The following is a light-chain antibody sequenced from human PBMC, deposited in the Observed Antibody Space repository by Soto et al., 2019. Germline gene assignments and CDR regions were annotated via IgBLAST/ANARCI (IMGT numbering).Light chain of an antibody. CDR1: QDIGNY. J-gene: IGKJ5*01. V-gene: IGKV1-33*01. CDR3: QQYEDFPLT. CDR2: DAS. Sequence: DIEMTQSPSSLSASVGDRVTITCQASQDIGNYLNWYQQKTGRAPKLQIYDASSLESGVSSRFSGSGSGTHFTFTISSLQPDDIATYYCQQYEDFPLTFGQGTRLDIK.